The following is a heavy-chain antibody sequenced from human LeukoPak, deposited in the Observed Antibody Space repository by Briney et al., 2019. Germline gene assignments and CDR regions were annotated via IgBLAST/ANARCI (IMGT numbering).Heavy chain of an antibody. CDR2: ISSSSSTI. J-gene: IGHJ6*02. Sequence: GGSLRLSCAASGFTFSSYSMNWVRQAPGKGLEWVSYISSSSSTIYYADSVKGRFTISRDNAKNSLYLQMNSLRAEDTAVYYCARVPLRDYYYGVDVWGQGTTVTVSS. V-gene: IGHV3-48*01. CDR1: GFTFSSYS. CDR3: ARVPLRDYYYGVDV.